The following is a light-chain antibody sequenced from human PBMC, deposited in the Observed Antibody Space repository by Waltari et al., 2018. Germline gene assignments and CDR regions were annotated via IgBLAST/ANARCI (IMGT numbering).Light chain of an antibody. J-gene: IGLJ1*01. Sequence: QSALTQPASVSGSPGHSITLPSAGSSSALGAFNSFTWYQQHPGKAPRLIIYDVSNRPSGVSNRFSGSRSGNTASLTISGLQAEDEADYYCASYTTSDSYVFGTGTEVTVL. CDR1: SSALGAFNS. V-gene: IGLV2-14*03. CDR3: ASYTTSDSYV. CDR2: DVS.